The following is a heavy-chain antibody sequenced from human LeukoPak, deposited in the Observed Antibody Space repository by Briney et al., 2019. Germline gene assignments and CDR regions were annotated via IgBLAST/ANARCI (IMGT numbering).Heavy chain of an antibody. D-gene: IGHD1-20*01. CDR2: ISSDSKTI. V-gene: IGHV3-48*02. CDR1: GFTFSNYS. CDR3: TRVPYITGAFDF. Sequence: GGSLILSCAASGFTFSNYSVNWVRQAPGKGQEWVSYISSDSKTIYYADSVKGRFIISRDNAKNSLYLQMNSLRDDDTAVYYCTRVPYITGAFDFWGQGTLVTVSS. J-gene: IGHJ4*02.